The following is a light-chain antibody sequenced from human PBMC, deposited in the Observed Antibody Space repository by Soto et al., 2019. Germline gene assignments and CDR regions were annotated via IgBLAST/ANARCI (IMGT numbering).Light chain of an antibody. V-gene: IGKV3-15*01. CDR2: SAS. CDR3: QQYNKWPQWA. J-gene: IGKJ1*01. CDR1: QSIRTD. Sequence: EVVMTQSPATLSVSPGERATLSCRASQSIRTDLAWYQQKPGQAPSLLIFSASTRATGVPARFSGRGSGTEFTLTISSLQSEDFAVYYCQQYNKWPQWAFGQGTKVDLK.